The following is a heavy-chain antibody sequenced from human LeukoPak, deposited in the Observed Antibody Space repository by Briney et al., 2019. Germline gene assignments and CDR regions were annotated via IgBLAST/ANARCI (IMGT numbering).Heavy chain of an antibody. CDR3: ARGNWNDVVGYYFDY. CDR1: GVSISSSNSY. D-gene: IGHD1-1*01. J-gene: IGHJ4*02. CDR2: IYYSGNT. V-gene: IGHV4-39*01. Sequence: SEALSLTCTVSGVSISSSNSYWGWIRQPPGKGLEWIGSIYYSGNTYYNASVKSRVTISIDSSKNQFSLKLSSVTAADTAVYYCARGNWNDVVGYYFDYWGQGTLVTVSS.